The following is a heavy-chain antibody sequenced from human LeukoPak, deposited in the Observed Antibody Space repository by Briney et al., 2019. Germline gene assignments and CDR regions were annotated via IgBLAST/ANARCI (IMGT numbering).Heavy chain of an antibody. CDR3: ARDFIRHYYDSSGYYGY. D-gene: IGHD3-22*01. V-gene: IGHV1-46*01. CDR1: GYTFTSYY. J-gene: IGHJ4*02. CDR2: INPSGGST. Sequence: ASVKVSCKASGYTFTSYYMHWVRQAPGQGLEWMGIINPSGGSTSYAQKFQGRVTMTRDTSTSTVYMELSSLRSEDTAVYYCARDFIRHYYDSSGYYGYWGQGTLVTVSS.